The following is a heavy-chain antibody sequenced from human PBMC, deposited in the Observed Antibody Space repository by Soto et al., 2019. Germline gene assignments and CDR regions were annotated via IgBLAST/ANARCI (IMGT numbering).Heavy chain of an antibody. J-gene: IGHJ4*02. CDR1: GFTFSSYA. Sequence: GGSLRLSCAASGFTFSSYAMSWVRQAPGKGLEWVSAISGSGGSTYYADSAKGRFTISRDNSKNTLYLQMNSLRAEDTAVYYCAKEHHYSSSWSEFDYWGQGTLVTVSS. CDR2: ISGSGGST. V-gene: IGHV3-23*01. CDR3: AKEHHYSSSWSEFDY. D-gene: IGHD6-13*01.